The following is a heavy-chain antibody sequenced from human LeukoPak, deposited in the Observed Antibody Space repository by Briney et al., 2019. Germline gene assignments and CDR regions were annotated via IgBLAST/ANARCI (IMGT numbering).Heavy chain of an antibody. CDR3: AKEGLYTEYYFDY. J-gene: IGHJ4*02. V-gene: IGHV3-23*01. CDR2: ISGSGGST. D-gene: IGHD4-11*01. CDR1: GFTFSSYA. Sequence: GGSLRLFCGASGFTFSSYAMSWVRQAPGKGLEWVSAISGSGGSTYYADSVKGRFTISRDNSKNTLYLQMNSLRAEDTAVYYCAKEGLYTEYYFDYWGQGTLVTVSS.